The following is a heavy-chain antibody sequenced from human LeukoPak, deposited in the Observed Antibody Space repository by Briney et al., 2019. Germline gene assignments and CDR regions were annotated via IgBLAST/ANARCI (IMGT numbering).Heavy chain of an antibody. CDR2: IIPIFGTA. Sequence: SVKVSCKASGGTFSSYAISWVRQAPGQGLEWMGGIIPIFGTANYAQKFQGRVTITADESTSTAYMELSSLRSEDTAVYYCARDCSSTSCPIDYWGQGTLVTVSS. CDR1: GGTFSSYA. J-gene: IGHJ4*02. CDR3: ARDCSSTSCPIDY. V-gene: IGHV1-69*13. D-gene: IGHD2-2*01.